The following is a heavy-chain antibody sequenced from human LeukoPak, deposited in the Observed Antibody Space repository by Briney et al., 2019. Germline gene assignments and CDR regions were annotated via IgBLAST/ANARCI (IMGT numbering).Heavy chain of an antibody. V-gene: IGHV4-61*02. CDR2: IYTSGGT. Sequence: SETLSLTCTVSGGSISSGSYYWSWIRQPAGKGLEWIGRIYTSGGTNYNPSLKSRVTISVDTSKNQFSLKLSSVTAADTAVYYCARETSQKGAHYMDVWGKGTTVTISS. CDR1: GGSISSGSYY. D-gene: IGHD3-16*01. J-gene: IGHJ6*03. CDR3: ARETSQKGAHYMDV.